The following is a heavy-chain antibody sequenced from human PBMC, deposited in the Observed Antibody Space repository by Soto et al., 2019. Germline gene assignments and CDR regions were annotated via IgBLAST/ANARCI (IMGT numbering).Heavy chain of an antibody. CDR3: ARGFSAGKGSPPDF. D-gene: IGHD3-10*01. Sequence: SETLSLTCAVYGGSFSGSYWSWIRQPPGKGLEWIGEIDHGGSTNYNSSLKSRVTISLDTSKNHFSLKLSSVTAADTAVYYCARGFSAGKGSPPDFWGQGTLVTVSS. CDR1: GGSFSGSY. V-gene: IGHV4-34*01. CDR2: IDHGGST. J-gene: IGHJ4*02.